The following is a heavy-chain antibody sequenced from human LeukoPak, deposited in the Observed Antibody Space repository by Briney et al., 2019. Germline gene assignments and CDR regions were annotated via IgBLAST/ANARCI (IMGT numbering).Heavy chain of an antibody. CDR2: ISYDGSNK. CDR1: GFIFSSYP. D-gene: IGHD6-13*01. J-gene: IGHJ4*02. Sequence: PGTSLRLSCAASGFIFSSYPMHWVRQAPGKGLEWVAVISYDGSNKYYADSVKGRFTISRDNSKNTLYLQMNSLRAEDTAVYYCAREGYRSSFDYWGQGTLVTVSS. CDR3: AREGYRSSFDY. V-gene: IGHV3-30*04.